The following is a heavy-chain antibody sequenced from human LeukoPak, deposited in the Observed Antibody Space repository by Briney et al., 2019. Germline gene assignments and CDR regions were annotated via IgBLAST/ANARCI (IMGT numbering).Heavy chain of an antibody. V-gene: IGHV3-23*01. CDR1: GFTFSRYD. J-gene: IGHJ4*02. CDR2: ISGSGGKT. CDR3: KNGLCCGDYGGY. Sequence: GGSLRLSCAASGFTFSRYDMSWVRQAPGKGPEWVSSISGSGGKTYYADSVKGRFTISRDNSKNTLYLQMNNLRAEDTAVYYCKNGLCCGDYGGYWGQGTLVTVSS. D-gene: IGHD4-23*01.